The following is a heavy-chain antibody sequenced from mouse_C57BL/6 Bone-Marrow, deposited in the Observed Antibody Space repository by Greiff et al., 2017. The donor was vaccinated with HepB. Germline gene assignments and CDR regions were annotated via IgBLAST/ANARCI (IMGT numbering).Heavy chain of an antibody. V-gene: IGHV5-17*01. CDR2: ISSGSSTI. D-gene: IGHD1-1*01. CDR1: GFTFSDYG. CDR3: ARPGYYGSSYYAMDY. Sequence: VQLKESGGGLVKPGGSLKLSCAASGFTFSDYGMHWVRQAPEKGLEWVAYISSGSSTIYYADTVKGRFTISRDNAKNTLFLQMTSLRSEDTAMYYCARPGYYGSSYYAMDYWGQGTSVTVSS. J-gene: IGHJ4*01.